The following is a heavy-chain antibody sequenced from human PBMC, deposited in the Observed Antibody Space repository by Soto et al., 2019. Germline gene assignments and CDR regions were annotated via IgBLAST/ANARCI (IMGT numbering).Heavy chain of an antibody. Sequence: PSETLSLTCTVSGGSVSSGGDYWSWIRQSPGKGLEWIGYISGSGSTGYNPSLKNRLTMSVDRSKNQFTLRLTSVTAADTAVYFCATESGSTYGYFDYWGQGPQVTVYS. D-gene: IGHD5-18*01. CDR3: ATESGSTYGYFDY. CDR2: ISGSGST. V-gene: IGHV4-30-4*01. CDR1: GGSVSSGGDY. J-gene: IGHJ4*02.